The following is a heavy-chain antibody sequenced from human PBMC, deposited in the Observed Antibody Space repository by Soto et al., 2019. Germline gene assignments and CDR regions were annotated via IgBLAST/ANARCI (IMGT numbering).Heavy chain of an antibody. V-gene: IGHV4-31*03. Sequence: SETLSLTCTVSGGSISSGGYYWSWIRQHPGKGLEWIGYIYYSGSTYYNPSLKSRVTISVDTSKNQFSLKLSSVTAADTAVYYCARAQTAAGTDFDYWGQGTLVTVSS. D-gene: IGHD6-13*01. CDR3: ARAQTAAGTDFDY. CDR2: IYYSGST. CDR1: GGSISSGGYY. J-gene: IGHJ4*02.